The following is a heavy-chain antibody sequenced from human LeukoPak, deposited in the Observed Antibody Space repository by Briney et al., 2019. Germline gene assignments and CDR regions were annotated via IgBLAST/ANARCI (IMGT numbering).Heavy chain of an antibody. J-gene: IGHJ3*02. Sequence: PGGSLRLSCAASGFTFSSYAMSWVRQAPGKGLEWVSAISGSGGSTYYADSVKGRFTISRDNSKNTLYLQMNSLRAEDTAVYYCAKDPYPEAIFGVVNDAFDIWGQGTMVTVSS. D-gene: IGHD3-3*01. CDR1: GFTFSSYA. V-gene: IGHV3-23*01. CDR2: ISGSGGST. CDR3: AKDPYPEAIFGVVNDAFDI.